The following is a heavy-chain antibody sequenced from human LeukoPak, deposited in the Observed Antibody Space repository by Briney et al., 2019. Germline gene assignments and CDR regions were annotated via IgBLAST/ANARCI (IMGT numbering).Heavy chain of an antibody. J-gene: IGHJ3*02. D-gene: IGHD3-16*01. V-gene: IGHV1-2*02. CDR3: ARDQGSVENLQGEPPHAFDI. Sequence: ASVKVSCKASGYTFTGYYMHWVRQAPGQGLEWMGWINPNSGGTNYAQKFQGRVTMTRDTSISTSYMELSSLRSEDTAVYYCARDQGSVENLQGEPPHAFDIWGQGTMVTVSS. CDR2: INPNSGGT. CDR1: GYTFTGYY.